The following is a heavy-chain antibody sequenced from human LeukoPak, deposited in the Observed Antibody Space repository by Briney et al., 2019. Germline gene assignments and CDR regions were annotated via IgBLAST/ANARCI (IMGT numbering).Heavy chain of an antibody. CDR2: INHSGST. Sequence: KPSETLSLTCAVYGGSFSGYYWSWIRQPPGKGLEWIGEINHSGSTNYNPSLKSRVTIPVDTSKNQFSLKLSSVTAADTAVYYCARAQDWYSSREEGDYWGQGTLVTVSS. J-gene: IGHJ4*02. D-gene: IGHD6-13*01. CDR1: GGSFSGYY. V-gene: IGHV4-34*01. CDR3: ARAQDWYSSREEGDY.